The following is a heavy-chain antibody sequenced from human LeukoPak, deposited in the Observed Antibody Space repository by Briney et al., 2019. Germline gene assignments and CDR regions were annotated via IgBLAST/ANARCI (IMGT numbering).Heavy chain of an antibody. D-gene: IGHD6-19*01. CDR1: GFTFSSYA. CDR3: ARGLYSSGWYSMGGY. V-gene: IGHV3-30-3*01. Sequence: PGGSLRLSCAASGFTFSSYAMHWVRQAPGKGLEWVAVISYDGSNKYYADSVKGRFTISRDNSKNTLYLQMNSLRAEDTAVYYCARGLYSSGWYSMGGYWGQGTLVTVSS. CDR2: ISYDGSNK. J-gene: IGHJ4*02.